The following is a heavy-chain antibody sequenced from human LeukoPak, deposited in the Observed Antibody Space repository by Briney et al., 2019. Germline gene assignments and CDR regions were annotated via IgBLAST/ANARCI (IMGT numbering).Heavy chain of an antibody. V-gene: IGHV3-30*04. CDR1: GFTFSSYA. J-gene: IGHJ6*02. D-gene: IGHD3-10*01. Sequence: PGRSLRLSCAASGFTFSSYAMHWVRQAPGKGLEWVAVISYDGSNKYYADSVKGRFTISRDNSKNTLYLQMNSLRAEDTAVNYCARALRFGELLNSYYYYGMDVWGQGTTVTVSS. CDR2: ISYDGSNK. CDR3: ARALRFGELLNSYYYYGMDV.